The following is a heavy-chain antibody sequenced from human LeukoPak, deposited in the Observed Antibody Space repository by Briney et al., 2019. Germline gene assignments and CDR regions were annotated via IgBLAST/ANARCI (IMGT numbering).Heavy chain of an antibody. CDR3: AKSTGLAVAGTPFYY. Sequence: PGRSLRLSCAASGFTFDDYAMHWVRHAPGEGLEWVSGISWNSGSIGYADSVKGRFTISRDNAKNSLYLQMNSLRAEDTALYYCAKSTGLAVAGTPFYYWGQGTLVTVSS. CDR2: ISWNSGSI. CDR1: GFTFDDYA. V-gene: IGHV3-9*01. J-gene: IGHJ4*02. D-gene: IGHD6-19*01.